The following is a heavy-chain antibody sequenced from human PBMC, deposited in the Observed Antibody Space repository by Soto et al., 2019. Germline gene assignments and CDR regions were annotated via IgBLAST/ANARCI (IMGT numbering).Heavy chain of an antibody. V-gene: IGHV1-69*01. Sequence: QVQLVQSGAEVKKPGSSVKVSCKASGSTFSSYAISWVRQAPGQGLEWMGGIIPIFGTANYAQKFQGRVTITADESTSTAYMELSSLRSEDTAVYYCARDRLDTAMVLDAFDIWGQGTMVTVSS. CDR3: ARDRLDTAMVLDAFDI. J-gene: IGHJ3*02. CDR2: IIPIFGTA. D-gene: IGHD5-18*01. CDR1: GSTFSSYA.